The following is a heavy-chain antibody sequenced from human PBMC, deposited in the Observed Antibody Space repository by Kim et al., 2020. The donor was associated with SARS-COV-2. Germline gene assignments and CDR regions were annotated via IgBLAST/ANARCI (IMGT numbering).Heavy chain of an antibody. CDR2: IYHSGST. J-gene: IGHJ4*02. D-gene: IGHD3-22*01. CDR3: ARVAPRKNYYDRSGYPY. V-gene: IGHV4-38-2*02. Sequence: SETLSLTCTVSGYSISSGYYWGWIRQPPGKGLEWVGSIYHSGSTSYNPSLKSRVTISVDTSKNQFSLKLSSVTAADTSVYYCARVAPRKNYYDRSGYPYWGQGTLVTVSS. CDR1: GYSISSGYY.